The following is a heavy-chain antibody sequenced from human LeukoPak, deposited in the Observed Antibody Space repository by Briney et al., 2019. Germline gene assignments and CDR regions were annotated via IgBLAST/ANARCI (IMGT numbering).Heavy chain of an antibody. CDR3: AKEDFYESSGYPPFDY. CDR1: GFTFSGYA. Sequence: GGSLRLSCAASGFTFSGYAMSWVRQAPGKGLEWVSSISGSDGRTNYADSVKGRFTISRDNSKNTLYLQMNSLRAEDTAVHYCAKEDFYESSGYPPFDYWGQGTLVTVSS. CDR2: ISGSDGRT. J-gene: IGHJ4*02. V-gene: IGHV3-23*01. D-gene: IGHD3-22*01.